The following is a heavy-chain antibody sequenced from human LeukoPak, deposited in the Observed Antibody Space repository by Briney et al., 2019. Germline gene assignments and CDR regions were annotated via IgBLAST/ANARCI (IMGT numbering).Heavy chain of an antibody. CDR2: IKQDGSEK. V-gene: IGHV3-7*01. D-gene: IGHD6-6*01. J-gene: IGHJ6*03. Sequence: GGSLRLSCAASGFTVSSNYMSWVRQAPGKGLEWVANIKQDGSEKYYVDSVKGRFTISRDNAKNSLYLQMNSLRAEDTAVYYCARDRVAARQWGYYYYMDVWGKGTTVTVSS. CDR1: GFTVSSNY. CDR3: ARDRVAARQWGYYYYMDV.